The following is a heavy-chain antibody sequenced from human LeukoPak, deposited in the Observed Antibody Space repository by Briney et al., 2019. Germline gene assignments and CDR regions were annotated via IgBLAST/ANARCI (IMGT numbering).Heavy chain of an antibody. D-gene: IGHD6-13*01. Sequence: ASVKVSCKASGYSFNSYYMYWVRQAPGRGLEWMGIINPTGTSTSYAQKFQGRVTMTRDTSTSTVYMELSSLRSEDTAVYYCARDLVPKLVQMTWYSWGQGTLVTVSS. CDR1: GYSFNSYY. J-gene: IGHJ4*02. V-gene: IGHV1-46*02. CDR3: ARDLVPKLVQMTWYS. CDR2: INPTGTST.